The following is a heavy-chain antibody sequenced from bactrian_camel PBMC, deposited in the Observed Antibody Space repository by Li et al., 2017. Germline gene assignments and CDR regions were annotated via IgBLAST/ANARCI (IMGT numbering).Heavy chain of an antibody. J-gene: IGHJ4*01. CDR3: AASRLGSTINWRHERRWGY. CDR1: GVTYSEYC. D-gene: IGHD4*01. V-gene: IGHV3S55*01. CDR2: IDSDGST. Sequence: QVQLVESGGDSVQAGGSLRLSCAISGVTYSEYCMGWFRQAPGKEREGVAVIDSDGSTYYADSVKGRFAISKDNAKNTLYLQMNNLKPEDTAMYYCAASRLGSTINWRHERRWGYWGQGTQVTVS.